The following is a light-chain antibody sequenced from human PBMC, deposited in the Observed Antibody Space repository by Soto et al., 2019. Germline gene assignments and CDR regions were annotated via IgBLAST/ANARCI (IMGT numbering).Light chain of an antibody. CDR3: SSYTSSGTYV. V-gene: IGLV2-14*01. CDR1: GSDVGGYNY. CDR2: DVT. Sequence: QSALTQPASVSGSPGQSITISCTGTGSDVGGYNYVSWYQQYPGRAPKLMIYDVTNRPSGVSNRFSGSKSGNSASLIISGLQAEDEAEYYCSSYTSSGTYVFGTGTKLTVL. J-gene: IGLJ1*01.